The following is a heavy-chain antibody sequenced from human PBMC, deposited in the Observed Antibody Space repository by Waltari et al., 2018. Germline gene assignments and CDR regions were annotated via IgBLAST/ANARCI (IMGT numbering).Heavy chain of an antibody. D-gene: IGHD6-6*01. CDR2: IYPGDSDT. CDR3: ARSIAARPGYYGMDV. J-gene: IGHJ6*02. Sequence: PGKGLEWMGIIYPGDSDTRYSPSFQGQVTISADKSISTAYLQWSSLKASDTAMYYCARSIAARPGYYGMDVWGQGTTVTVSS. V-gene: IGHV5-51*01.